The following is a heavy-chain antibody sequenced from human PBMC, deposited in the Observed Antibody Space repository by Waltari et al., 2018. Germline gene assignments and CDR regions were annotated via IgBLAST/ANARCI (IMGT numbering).Heavy chain of an antibody. CDR1: GYTFPRYD. J-gene: IGHJ3*02. V-gene: IGHV1-8*01. CDR2: MNPNRGNT. D-gene: IGHD3-3*01. CDR3: ARGGYDFWSGYGAFDI. Sequence: QVQLVQSGAEVKKPGASVTVSCKASGYTFPRYDINWVRQAPGQGLEWMGWMNPNRGNTGYAQKFQGRVTMTRNTSISTAYMELSSLRSEDTAVYYCARGGYDFWSGYGAFDIWGQGTMVTVSS.